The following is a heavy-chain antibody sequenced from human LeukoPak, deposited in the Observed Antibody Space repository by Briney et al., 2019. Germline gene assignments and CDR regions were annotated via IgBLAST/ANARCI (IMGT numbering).Heavy chain of an antibody. Sequence: ASVKVSCKASGYTFTSYYMHWVRQAPGQGLEWMGIIDPSGGSPRYPQKFQGRVTMTGDTSTSTVYMELSSLRFEDTAVYYCARGSTYCSSISCPMINCDYWGRGTLVTVSS. D-gene: IGHD2-2*01. V-gene: IGHV1-46*01. CDR1: GYTFTSYY. J-gene: IGHJ4*02. CDR2: IDPSGGSP. CDR3: ARGSTYCSSISCPMINCDY.